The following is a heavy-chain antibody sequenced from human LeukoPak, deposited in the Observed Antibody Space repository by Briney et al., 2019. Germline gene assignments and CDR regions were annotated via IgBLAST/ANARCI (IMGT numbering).Heavy chain of an antibody. CDR3: ANRFGANDY. J-gene: IGHJ4*02. D-gene: IGHD3-10*01. Sequence: PGGSLRLSCAASGFTFSSYGMSWVRQAPGKGPGWVSAISGSGGSTYYADSVKGRLTISRDNSKNTLYLQMNSLRAEDTAVYYCANRFGANDYWGQGTLVTVSS. CDR2: ISGSGGST. CDR1: GFTFSSYG. V-gene: IGHV3-23*01.